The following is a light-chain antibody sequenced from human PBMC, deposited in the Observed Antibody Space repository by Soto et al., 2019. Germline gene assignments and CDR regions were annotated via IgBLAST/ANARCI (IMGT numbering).Light chain of an antibody. CDR3: QQYTNSRWT. Sequence: ETVLTQSPGTLSLSPGERVTLSCRASQTVASNYFAWYQQRPGQAPRLLMNGASTRATGVPDRFSGSGSGTDLTLTISRLEPEDFAVYYCQQYTNSRWTFGQGTKVDIK. CDR2: GAS. V-gene: IGKV3-20*01. J-gene: IGKJ1*01. CDR1: QTVASNY.